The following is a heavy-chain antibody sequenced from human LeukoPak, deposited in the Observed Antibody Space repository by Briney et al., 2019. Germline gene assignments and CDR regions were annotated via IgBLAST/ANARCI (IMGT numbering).Heavy chain of an antibody. J-gene: IGHJ5*02. V-gene: IGHV1-8*03. CDR3: ARGHCTSTSCGDWFDP. Sequence: ASVKVSCKTSGYTFTNFDINWVRQATGQGIEWMGWMNPDSGNTGDAQKFQGRVTITRNTSISTAYMELSSLRSEDTAIYYCARGHCTSTSCGDWFDPWGQGTLVTVSS. D-gene: IGHD2-2*01. CDR2: MNPDSGNT. CDR1: GYTFTNFD.